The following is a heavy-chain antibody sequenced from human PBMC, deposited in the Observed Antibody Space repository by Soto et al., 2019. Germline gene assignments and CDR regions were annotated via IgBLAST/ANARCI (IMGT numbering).Heavy chain of an antibody. J-gene: IGHJ4*02. CDR1: GGSFSGYY. CDR2: INHSGST. V-gene: IGHV4-34*01. D-gene: IGHD2-2*02. Sequence: QVQLQQWGAGLLKPSETLSLTCAVYGGSFSGYYWSWIRQPPGQGLEWIGEINHSGSTNYNPSLKSRVTISVDTSKNQFSLKLSSVTAADTAVYYCARGGAIGYCSSTSCYTDFDYWGQGTLVTVSS. CDR3: ARGGAIGYCSSTSCYTDFDY.